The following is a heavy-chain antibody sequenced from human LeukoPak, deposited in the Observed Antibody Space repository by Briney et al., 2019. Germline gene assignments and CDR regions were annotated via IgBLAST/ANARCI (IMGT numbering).Heavy chain of an antibody. D-gene: IGHD3-3*01. Sequence: GGSLRLSCAASGFTFSSYSMNWVRQAPGKGLEWVSSISSSSSYIYYADSVKGRFTISRDNAKNSLYLQMNSLRAEDTAVYYCARVGFWSGYRDGMWDVWGKGTTVTVSS. CDR1: GFTFSSYS. CDR3: ARVGFWSGYRDGMWDV. CDR2: ISSSSSYI. J-gene: IGHJ6*04. V-gene: IGHV3-21*01.